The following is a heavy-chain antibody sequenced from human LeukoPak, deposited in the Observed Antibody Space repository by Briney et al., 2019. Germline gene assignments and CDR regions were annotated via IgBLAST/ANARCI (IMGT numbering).Heavy chain of an antibody. Sequence: SETLSLTCTVSGGSISSGGYYWSWIRQHPGKGLGWIGYIYYSGSTYYNPSLKSRVTISVDTSKNQFSLKLSSVTAADTAVYYCARESQVVPAAIYYYYYMDVWGKGTTVTVSS. J-gene: IGHJ6*03. CDR3: ARESQVVPAAIYYYYYMDV. CDR1: GGSISSGGYY. CDR2: IYYSGST. V-gene: IGHV4-31*03. D-gene: IGHD2-2*01.